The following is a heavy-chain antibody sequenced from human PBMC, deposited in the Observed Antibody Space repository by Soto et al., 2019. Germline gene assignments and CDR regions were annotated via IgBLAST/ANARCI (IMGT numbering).Heavy chain of an antibody. CDR3: ARGNYDFWSAFDY. Sequence: GGSLRLSCAASGFTFSSYGMHWVRQAPGKGLEWVAVIWFDGSNKYYADSVKGRFTISRDNSKNTLYLQMNSLRAEDTAVYYCARGNYDFWSAFDYWGQGTLVTVSS. J-gene: IGHJ4*02. CDR2: IWFDGSNK. D-gene: IGHD3-3*01. V-gene: IGHV3-33*01. CDR1: GFTFSSYG.